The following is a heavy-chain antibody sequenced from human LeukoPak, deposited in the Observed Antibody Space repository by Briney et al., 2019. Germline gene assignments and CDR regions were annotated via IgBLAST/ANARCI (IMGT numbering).Heavy chain of an antibody. CDR2: IYFTGST. CDR1: GGSISTHY. CDR3: ARGSRQIDY. V-gene: IGHV4-59*11. Sequence: SETLSLTCTVSGGSISTHYWTWIRQPPGKGLGWIGYIYFTGSTNYNPSLKSRVTISVDASKNQFSLKLSSVTDADTAMYYCARGSRQIDYWGQGTLVTVSS. J-gene: IGHJ4*02.